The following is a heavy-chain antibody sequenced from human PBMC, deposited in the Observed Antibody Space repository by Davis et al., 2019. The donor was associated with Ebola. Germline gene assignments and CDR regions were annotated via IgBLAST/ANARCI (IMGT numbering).Heavy chain of an antibody. CDR3: TRRGNDY. D-gene: IGHD3-16*01. Sequence: GGSLRLSCAASGFTFSGSAMHWFRQASGKGLAWVGRIRSKANSYATAYAASVKGRFTISRDDAKNTAYLQMNSLKTEDTAVYYCTRRGNDYWGQGTLVTVSS. CDR2: IRSKANSYAT. V-gene: IGHV3-73*01. J-gene: IGHJ4*02. CDR1: GFTFSGSA.